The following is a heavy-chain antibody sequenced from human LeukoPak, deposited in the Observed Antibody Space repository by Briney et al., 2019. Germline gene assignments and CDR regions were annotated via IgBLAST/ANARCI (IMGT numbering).Heavy chain of an antibody. CDR1: GFTFSSYA. J-gene: IGHJ3*02. CDR2: ISGSGGST. Sequence: AGGSLRLSCAASGFTFSSYAMSWVRQAPGKGLEWVSAISGSGGSTYYADSVKGRFTISRDNSKNTLYLQMNSLRAEDTAVYYCAKDLGITMIVVVPRDAFDIWGQGTMVTVSS. CDR3: AKDLGITMIVVVPRDAFDI. V-gene: IGHV3-23*01. D-gene: IGHD3-22*01.